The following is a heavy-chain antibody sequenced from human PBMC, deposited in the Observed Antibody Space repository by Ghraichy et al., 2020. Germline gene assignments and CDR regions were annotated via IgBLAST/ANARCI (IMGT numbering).Heavy chain of an antibody. CDR1: GYTFTSYG. Sequence: ASVKVSCKASGYTFTSYGISWVRQAPGQGLEWMGWISAYNGNTNYAQKLQGRVTITTDTSTSTAYMELRSLRSDDTAVYYCARDGVGYYDSSGYGSFDYWGQGTLVTVSS. CDR3: ARDGVGYYDSSGYGSFDY. CDR2: ISAYNGNT. J-gene: IGHJ4*02. D-gene: IGHD3-22*01. V-gene: IGHV1-18*01.